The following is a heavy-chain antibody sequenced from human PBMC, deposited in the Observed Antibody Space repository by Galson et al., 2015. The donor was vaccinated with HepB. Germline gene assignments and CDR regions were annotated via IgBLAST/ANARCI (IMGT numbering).Heavy chain of an antibody. D-gene: IGHD6-19*01. CDR1: GFTFSSCA. CDR3: VQGAWEEWGLAVAGPSSY. J-gene: IGHJ4*02. CDR2: ISSNGGST. Sequence: SLRLSCAASGFTFSSCAMHWVRQAPGKGLEYVSAISSNGGSTYYADSVKGRFTISRDNSKNTLYLQMSSLRAEDTAVYYCVQGAWEEWGLAVAGPSSYWGQGTLVTVSS. V-gene: IGHV3-64D*06.